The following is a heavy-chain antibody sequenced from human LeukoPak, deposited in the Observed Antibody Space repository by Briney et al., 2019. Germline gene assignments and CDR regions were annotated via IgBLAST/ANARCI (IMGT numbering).Heavy chain of an antibody. Sequence: GGSLRLSCAASGFTFDDYGMSWVRQAPGKGLEWVSGINWNGGSTGYADSVKGRFTISRDNAKNSLYLQMNSLRAKDTALYYCASSSWYGDAFDIWGQGTMVTVSS. V-gene: IGHV3-20*04. D-gene: IGHD6-13*01. CDR2: INWNGGST. CDR1: GFTFDDYG. J-gene: IGHJ3*02. CDR3: ASSSWYGDAFDI.